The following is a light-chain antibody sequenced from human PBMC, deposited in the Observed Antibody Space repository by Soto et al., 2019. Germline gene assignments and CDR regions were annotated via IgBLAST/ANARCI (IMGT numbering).Light chain of an antibody. Sequence: DIQMTQSPSSLSASVGDRVTITCRASQSVRTYLNWYQQKPGKAPNLLIYTVSNLQSGVSSRFTGSGSGTDFTLTISSLQPEDFGTYFCQQSYSTPVTFGQGTKVEIK. CDR3: QQSYSTPVT. CDR1: QSVRTY. V-gene: IGKV1-39*01. CDR2: TVS. J-gene: IGKJ1*01.